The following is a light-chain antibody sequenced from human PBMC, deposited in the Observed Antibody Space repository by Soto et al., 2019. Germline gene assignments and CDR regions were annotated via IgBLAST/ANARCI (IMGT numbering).Light chain of an antibody. Sequence: VLTQSTATLSLSPGERATLSCRASQSVSSYLAWYQQKRGQAPRLLIYDTSNRATGVPARFSGSGSGTDFTLTINSLQSEDSAVYYCQQHNQWPITFGQGTRLEIK. J-gene: IGKJ5*01. V-gene: IGKV3-11*01. CDR1: QSVSSY. CDR3: QQHNQWPIT. CDR2: DTS.